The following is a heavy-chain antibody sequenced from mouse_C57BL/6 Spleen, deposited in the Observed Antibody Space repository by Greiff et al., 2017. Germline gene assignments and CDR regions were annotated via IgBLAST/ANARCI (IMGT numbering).Heavy chain of an antibody. V-gene: IGHV1-15*01. CDR2: IDPETGGT. J-gene: IGHJ2*01. CDR1: GYTFTDYE. D-gene: IGHD2-2*01. CDR3: TRDRSMVTTRDFDY. Sequence: QVQLQQSGAELVRPGASVTLSCKASGYTFTDYEMHWVKQTPVHGLEWIGAIDPETGGTAYNQKFKGKAILTADKSSSTAYMELRSLTSEDSAVYYCTRDRSMVTTRDFDYWGQGTTLTVSS.